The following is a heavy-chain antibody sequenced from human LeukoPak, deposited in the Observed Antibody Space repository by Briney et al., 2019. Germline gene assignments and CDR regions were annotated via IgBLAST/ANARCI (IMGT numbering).Heavy chain of an antibody. J-gene: IGHJ5*02. CDR1: GYTFTSYY. CDR3: AVGGRLTWFDP. D-gene: IGHD1-26*01. Sequence: ASVKVSCKASGYTFTSYYMHWVRQAPGQGLEWMGIINPSGGSTSYAQKFQGRVTMTTDTSTSTAYMELRSLRSDDTAVYYCAVGGRLTWFDPWGQGTLVTVSS. CDR2: INPSGGST. V-gene: IGHV1-46*01.